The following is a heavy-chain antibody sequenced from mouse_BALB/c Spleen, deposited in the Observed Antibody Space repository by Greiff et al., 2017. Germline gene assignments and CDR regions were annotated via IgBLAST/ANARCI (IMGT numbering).Heavy chain of an antibody. D-gene: IGHD2-12*01. CDR3: ASLRPFDY. J-gene: IGHJ2*01. CDR2: ISSGSSTI. V-gene: IGHV5-17*02. CDR1: GFTFSSFG. Sequence: EVKLVESGGGLVQPGGSRKLSCAASGFTFSSFGMHWVRQAPEKGLEWVAYISSGSSTIYYADTVKGRFTISRDNPKNTLFLQMTSLRSEDTAMYYCASLRPFDYWGQGTTLTVSS.